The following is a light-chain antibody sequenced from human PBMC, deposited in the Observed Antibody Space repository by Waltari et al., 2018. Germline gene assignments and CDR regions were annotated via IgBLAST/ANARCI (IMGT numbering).Light chain of an antibody. J-gene: IGLJ2*01. CDR1: SRAVGRYKL. Sequence: QSALTQPASVSGSPGPSITISCTGTSRAVGRYKLVSWYQQHPGKAPKPMIFEVTKRPSGVSNRFSGSKSGNTASLTISGLQAEDEADYYCCSYAGRSTHVVFGGGTMLTVL. CDR3: CSYAGRSTHVV. CDR2: EVT. V-gene: IGLV2-23*02.